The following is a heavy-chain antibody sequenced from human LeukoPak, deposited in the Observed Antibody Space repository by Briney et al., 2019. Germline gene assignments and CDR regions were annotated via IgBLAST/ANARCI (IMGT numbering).Heavy chain of an antibody. D-gene: IGHD4-17*01. CDR2: ISGSGAGK. CDR3: AKAAYGDYAGAFDI. J-gene: IGHJ3*02. V-gene: IGHV3-23*01. CDR1: GVTFTTHA. Sequence: GGSLRLSCAASGVTFTTHAMTWVRQAPGKGLEWVSSISGSGAGKFYAAPVKGRFTTSRDNSKNTLYVQMNSLRAEDTAVYYCAKAAYGDYAGAFDIWGQGTMVIVSS.